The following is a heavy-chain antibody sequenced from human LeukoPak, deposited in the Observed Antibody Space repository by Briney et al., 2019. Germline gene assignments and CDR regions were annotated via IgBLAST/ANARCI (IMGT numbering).Heavy chain of an antibody. V-gene: IGHV4-39*07. CDR3: ARAGHDSSGYYYFDY. CDR2: IYYSGST. Sequence: SETLSLTCTVSGGSISSSSYYWGWIRQPPGKGLEWIGSIYYSGSTYYNPSLKSRVTISVDTSKNQFSLKLSSVTAADTAVYYCARAGHDSSGYYYFDYWGQGTLVTVSS. CDR1: GGSISSSSYY. D-gene: IGHD3-22*01. J-gene: IGHJ4*02.